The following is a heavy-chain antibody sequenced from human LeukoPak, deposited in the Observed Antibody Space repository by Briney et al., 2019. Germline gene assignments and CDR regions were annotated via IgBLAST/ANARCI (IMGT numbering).Heavy chain of an antibody. CDR3: ARDGDYGGHVDY. J-gene: IGHJ4*02. V-gene: IGHV3-30-3*01. CDR1: GFTFSSYA. CDR2: ISYDGSNK. Sequence: GGSLRLSCAASGFTFSSYAMHWVRQAPGKGLEWVAVISYDGSNKYYEDSVKGRFTISRDNYKNKLYLQMNSLRAEDTAVYYCARDGDYGGHVDYWGQGTLVTVSS. D-gene: IGHD4-23*01.